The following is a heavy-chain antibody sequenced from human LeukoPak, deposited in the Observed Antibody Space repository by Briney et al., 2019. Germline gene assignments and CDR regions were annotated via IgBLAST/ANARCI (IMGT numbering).Heavy chain of an antibody. V-gene: IGHV3-23*01. CDR2: ISDIGGRT. CDR3: AKYTAYSTGWPSY. J-gene: IGHJ4*02. CDR1: RFTFNTYA. D-gene: IGHD6-19*01. Sequence: GGSLRLSSAASRFTFNTYAMSWVRQAPGKGLEGVSPISDIGGRTYYADSVKGRFTISRDNSKKTLYLQMNRLRAEDTAVFYCAKYTAYSTGWPSYWGQGTLVTVS.